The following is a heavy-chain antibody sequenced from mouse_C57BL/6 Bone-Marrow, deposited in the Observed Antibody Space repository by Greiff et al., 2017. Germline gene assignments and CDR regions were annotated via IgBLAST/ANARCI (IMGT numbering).Heavy chain of an antibody. CDR2: INSDGGST. D-gene: IGHD2-2*01. J-gene: IGHJ3*01. V-gene: IGHV5-2*01. Sequence: EVNVMESGGGLVQPGESLKLSCESNEYEFPSHDMSWVRKTPEKRLELVAAINSDGGSTYYPDTMERRFIISRDNTKKTLYLQMSSLRSEDTALYYCARQGLIAWFAYWGQGTLVTVSA. CDR3: ARQGLIAWFAY. CDR1: EYEFPSHD.